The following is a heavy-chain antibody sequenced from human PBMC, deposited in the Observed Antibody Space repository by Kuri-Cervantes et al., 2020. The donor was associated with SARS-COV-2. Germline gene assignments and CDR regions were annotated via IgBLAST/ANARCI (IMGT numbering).Heavy chain of an antibody. CDR1: GFTFSSYS. CDR2: ISSSSSYI. V-gene: IGHV3-21*01. Sequence: GESLKISCAASGFTFSSYSMNWVRQAPGKGLEWVSSISSSSSYIYYADSVKGRFTISRDNAKNSLYLQVNSLRAEDTAVYYCARGMGRYSSSFDYWGQGTLVTVSS. J-gene: IGHJ4*02. D-gene: IGHD6-6*01. CDR3: ARGMGRYSSSFDY.